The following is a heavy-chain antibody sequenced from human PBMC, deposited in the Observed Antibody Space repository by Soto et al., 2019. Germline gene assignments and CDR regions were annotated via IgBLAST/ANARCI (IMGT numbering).Heavy chain of an antibody. Sequence: GSLRLFCAASGFTFTSYAMNWVRQAPGRGLEWVSGITGSGATTYYTDSLRGRFIISRDNSKNMVYLQMNSLRAEDTAVYYCAKDLRQATRTSYYFDYWGQGTPVTVSS. CDR3: AKDLRQATRTSYYFDY. V-gene: IGHV3-23*01. J-gene: IGHJ4*02. D-gene: IGHD4-17*01. CDR2: ITGSGATT. CDR1: GFTFTSYA.